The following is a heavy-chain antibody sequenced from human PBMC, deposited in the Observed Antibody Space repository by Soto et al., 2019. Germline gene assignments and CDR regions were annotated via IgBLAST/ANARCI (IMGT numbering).Heavy chain of an antibody. J-gene: IGHJ6*02. V-gene: IGHV6-1*01. D-gene: IGHD1-26*01. CDR2: TYYRSKWYN. CDR3: ARGPLVREGATAYYYGMAV. CDR1: GDSVSSNSAA. Sequence: PSQTLSLTCAISGDSVSSNSAAWNWIRQSPSRGLEWLGRTYYRSKWYNDYAVSVKSRITINPDTSKNQFSLQLNSVTPEDTAVYYCARGPLVREGATAYYYGMAVWGQGTTVTVSS.